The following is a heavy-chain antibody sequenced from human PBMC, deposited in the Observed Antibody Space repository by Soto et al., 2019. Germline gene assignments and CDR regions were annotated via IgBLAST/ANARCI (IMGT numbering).Heavy chain of an antibody. CDR1: GFTFSNSW. Sequence: EVQLVESGGGLVQPGGSLRLSCAASGFTFSNSWMSWVRQAPGKGLEWVANIKQDGSERNYVDSVKGRFTISRDNDKNSLYLQLNSLRAEDTAVYYCARAGSENDYWGQGTLVTVSS. CDR2: IKQDGSER. J-gene: IGHJ4*02. CDR3: ARAGSENDY. D-gene: IGHD3-10*01. V-gene: IGHV3-7*05.